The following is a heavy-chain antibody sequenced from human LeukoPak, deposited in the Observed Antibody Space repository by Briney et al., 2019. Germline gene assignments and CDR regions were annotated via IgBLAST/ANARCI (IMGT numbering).Heavy chain of an antibody. Sequence: PSETLSLTCTVSGGSISSGGYYWSWIRQHPGKGLEWIGYIYYSGSTYYNPSLKSRVTISVDTSKNQFSLKLSSVTAADTAVYYCARGETVTTPFDYWGQGALVTVSS. CDR1: GGSISSGGYY. J-gene: IGHJ4*02. V-gene: IGHV4-31*03. CDR2: IYYSGST. D-gene: IGHD4-17*01. CDR3: ARGETVTTPFDY.